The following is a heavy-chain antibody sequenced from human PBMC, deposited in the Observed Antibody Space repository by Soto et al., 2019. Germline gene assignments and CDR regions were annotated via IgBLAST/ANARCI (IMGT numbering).Heavy chain of an antibody. CDR1: GYTFTSYD. V-gene: IGHV1-8*01. CDR2: MNPNSGNT. CDR3: ARGIGWFGEFWFYFDY. Sequence: GASVKVSCKASGYTFTSYDINWVRQATGQGLEWMGWMNPNSGNTGYAQKFQGRVTMTRNTSISTAYMELSSLRSEDTAVYYCARGIGWFGEFWFYFDYWGQGNLVTVSS. D-gene: IGHD3-10*01. J-gene: IGHJ4*02.